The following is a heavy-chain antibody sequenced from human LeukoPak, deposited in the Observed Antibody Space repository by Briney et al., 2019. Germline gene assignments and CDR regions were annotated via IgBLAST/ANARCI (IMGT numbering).Heavy chain of an antibody. CDR1: GFSLSSSGMR. CDR2: IDWDDAK. Sequence: SGPALVKPXQTLTLTCTFSGFSLSSSGMRVSRIRQPPGKALEWLARIDWDDAKFYSTSLKTRLTISKDTSKNQVVLTMTNMDPVDTATYYRARSVRGQNDYWGQGTLVTVSS. V-gene: IGHV2-70*04. CDR3: ARSVRGQNDY. J-gene: IGHJ4*02. D-gene: IGHD3-10*01.